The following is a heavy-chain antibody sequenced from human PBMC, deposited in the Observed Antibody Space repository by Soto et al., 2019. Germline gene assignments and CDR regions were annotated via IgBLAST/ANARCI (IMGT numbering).Heavy chain of an antibody. CDR3: ARDMIGDILPTYYKVYYYAMDV. Sequence: SVKVSCKASGGTFSSYTISWVRQAPGQGLEWMGRIIPILGIANYAQKFQGRVTITADKSTSTAYIELSSLRSEDTALYYCARDMIGDILPTYYKVYYYAMDVWGQGTTVTVSS. CDR1: GGTFSSYT. D-gene: IGHD3-9*01. CDR2: IIPILGIA. J-gene: IGHJ6*02. V-gene: IGHV1-69*04.